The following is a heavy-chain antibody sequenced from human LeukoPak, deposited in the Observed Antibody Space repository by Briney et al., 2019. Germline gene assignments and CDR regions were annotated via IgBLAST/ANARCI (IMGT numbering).Heavy chain of an antibody. CDR2: ISGSGDNT. CDR1: GFTFTTYW. V-gene: IGHV3-23*01. CDR3: AKDFVVVPGNVNYFDY. J-gene: IGHJ4*02. Sequence: GESLRLSCAASGFTFTTYWMSWVRQAPGKGLEWVSAISGSGDNTYYADSVKGRFTVSRDNSKNTLYVQMKSLRAEDTAVYYCAKDFVVVPGNVNYFDYWGQGTLVTISS. D-gene: IGHD2-21*02.